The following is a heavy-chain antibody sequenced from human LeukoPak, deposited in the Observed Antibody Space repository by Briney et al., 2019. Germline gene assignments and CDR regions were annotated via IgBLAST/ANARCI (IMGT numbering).Heavy chain of an antibody. V-gene: IGHV4-59*12. J-gene: IGHJ5*02. CDR2: IYYSGST. D-gene: IGHD2-15*01. CDR3: ARDLSVGVDP. CDR1: GGSISSYY. Sequence: PSETLSLTCTVSGGSISSYYWSWIRQPPGKGLEWIGYIYYSGSTYYNPSLKSRVTISVDTSKNQFSLKLSSVTAADTAVYYCARDLSVGVDPWGQGTLVTVSS.